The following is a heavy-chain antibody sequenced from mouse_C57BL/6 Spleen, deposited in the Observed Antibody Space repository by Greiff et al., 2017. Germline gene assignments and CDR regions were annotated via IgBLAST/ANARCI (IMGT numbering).Heavy chain of an antibody. CDR2: IYPGSGST. V-gene: IGHV1-55*01. CDR1: GYTFTSYW. D-gene: IGHD2-3*01. Sequence: VQVVESGAELVKPGASVKMSCKASGYTFTSYWITWVKQRPGQGLEWIGDIYPGSGSTNYNEKFKSKATLTVDTSSSTAYMQLSSLTSEDSAVYYCARDGQMDYWGQGTSVTVSS. CDR3: ARDGQMDY. J-gene: IGHJ4*01.